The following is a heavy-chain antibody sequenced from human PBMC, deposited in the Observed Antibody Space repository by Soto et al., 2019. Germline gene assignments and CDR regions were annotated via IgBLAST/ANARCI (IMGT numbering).Heavy chain of an antibody. J-gene: IGHJ6*02. D-gene: IGHD2-21*02. CDR3: ARVTLRKYYYGMDV. V-gene: IGHV1-2*04. Sequence: QVQLVQSGAEVKKPGASVKVSCKASGYTFTGYYMHWVRQAPGQGLEWMGWINPNSGGTNYAQKFQGWVTMTRDTSISTAYMELGRLRSDDTAVYYCARVTLRKYYYGMDVWGQGTTVTVSS. CDR1: GYTFTGYY. CDR2: INPNSGGT.